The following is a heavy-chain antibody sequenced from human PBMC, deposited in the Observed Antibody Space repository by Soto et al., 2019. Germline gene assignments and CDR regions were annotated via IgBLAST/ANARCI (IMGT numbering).Heavy chain of an antibody. CDR2: IYRTGST. CDR3: ASRDPGTSVDY. Sequence: SETLSLTCAVSGGSFTSNNWRTWVRQPPGQGLEWIGEIYRTGSTNYNPSLKSRVTISLDKSENQLSLKVTSLTAADTAVYYCASRDPGTSVDYWGQGTLVTVSS. D-gene: IGHD1-7*01. V-gene: IGHV4-4*02. J-gene: IGHJ4*02. CDR1: GGSFTSNNW.